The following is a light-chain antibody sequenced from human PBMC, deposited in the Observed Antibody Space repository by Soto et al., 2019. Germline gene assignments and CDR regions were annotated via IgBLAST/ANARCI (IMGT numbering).Light chain of an antibody. CDR2: GAS. CDR1: QSVSRT. Sequence: EIVMTQSPATLSVSPGEGLTLSCRASQSVSRTLAWYQQKPGQAPRLLIYGASTRATGVPARFSGSGSGTDFTLTISSLEPEDFAVYYCHQRSNWPPDTFGQGTRLEIK. J-gene: IGKJ5*01. CDR3: HQRSNWPPDT. V-gene: IGKV3-11*01.